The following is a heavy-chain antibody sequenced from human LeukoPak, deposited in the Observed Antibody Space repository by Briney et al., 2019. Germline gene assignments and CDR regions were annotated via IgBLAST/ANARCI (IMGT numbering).Heavy chain of an antibody. J-gene: IGHJ3*02. D-gene: IGHD3-22*01. V-gene: IGHV3-21*01. CDR1: GFTVSSNY. CDR3: ARGALNYDSSGFHDAFDI. Sequence: GGSLRLSCAASGFTVSSNYMSWVRQAPGKGLEWVSSISSSSSYIYYADSVKGRFTISRDNAKNSLYLQMNSLRAEDTAVYYCARGALNYDSSGFHDAFDIWGQGTMVTVSS. CDR2: ISSSSSYI.